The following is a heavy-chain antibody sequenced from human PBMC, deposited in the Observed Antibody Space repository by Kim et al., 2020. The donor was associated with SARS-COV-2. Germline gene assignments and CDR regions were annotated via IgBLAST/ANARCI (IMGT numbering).Heavy chain of an antibody. CDR2: ISSSGSTI. D-gene: IGHD3-3*01. V-gene: IGHV3-48*03. CDR3: AREPTHRYYDFWSGYITEEYYFDY. CDR1: GFTFSSYD. Sequence: GGSLRLSCAASGFTFSSYDMNWVRQAPGKGLEWVSYISSSGSTIYYADSVKGRFTISRDNAKNSLYLQMNSLRAEDTAVYYSAREPTHRYYDFWSGYITEEYYFDYWGQGTLVTVSS. J-gene: IGHJ4*02.